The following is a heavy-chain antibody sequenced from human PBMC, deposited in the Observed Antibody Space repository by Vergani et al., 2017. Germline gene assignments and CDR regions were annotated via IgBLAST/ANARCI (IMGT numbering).Heavy chain of an antibody. CDR3: AGSSMIAARTRYGYMDG. V-gene: IGHV3-21*01. Sequence: EVQLVESGGGLVQPGGSLRLSCAASGFTFSSYSMNWVRQAPGKGLEWVSSISSSSSYIYYADSVKGRFTISRDNAKNSLYLQMNSLRAEDTAVYYCAGSSMIAARTRYGYMDGWGKGTTVTVSS. CDR1: GFTFSSYS. CDR2: ISSSSSYI. D-gene: IGHD3-22*01. J-gene: IGHJ6*03.